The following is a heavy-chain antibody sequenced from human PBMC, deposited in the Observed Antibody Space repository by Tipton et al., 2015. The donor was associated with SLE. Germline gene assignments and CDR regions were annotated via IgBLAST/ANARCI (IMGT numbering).Heavy chain of an antibody. V-gene: IGHV1-2*02. CDR1: GYTFTGYY. J-gene: IGHJ3*02. CDR2: INPNSGGT. CDR3: ARAGSNAFDI. Sequence: QSGAEVKKPGASVKVSCKASGYTFTGYYMNWVRQAPGQGLEWMGWINPNSGGTKYAQKFQGRVTITTDESTSTAYMELSSLRSEDTAVYYCARAGSNAFDIWGQGTMVTVSS.